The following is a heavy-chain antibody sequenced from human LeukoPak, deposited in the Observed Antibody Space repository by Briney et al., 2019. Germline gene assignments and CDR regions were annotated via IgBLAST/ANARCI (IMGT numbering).Heavy chain of an antibody. CDR1: GGSISSGSYY. CDR2: IFYIGST. V-gene: IGHV4-61*02. CDR3: ARGPDTVTTATLDN. D-gene: IGHD4-17*01. J-gene: IGHJ4*02. Sequence: SQTLSLTCTVSGGSISSGSYYWSWIRQPAGKGLDWIGSIFYIGSTQYTQYNPSLKSRVTISADTSKNQFSLKLRSVTAADTAVYYCARGPDTVTTATLDNWGQGTLVTVSS.